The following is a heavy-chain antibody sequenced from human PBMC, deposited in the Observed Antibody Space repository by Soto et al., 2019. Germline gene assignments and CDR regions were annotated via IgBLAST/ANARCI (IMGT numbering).Heavy chain of an antibody. V-gene: IGHV3-23*01. J-gene: IGHJ4*02. CDR1: GFTFSSYA. D-gene: IGHD3-3*01. CDR3: AKNRTPFLRFLEQKAGFDY. Sequence: GGSLRLSCAASGFTFSSYAMSWVRDAPGKGLEWVSAISGSGGSTYYADSVKGRFTISRDNSKNTLYLQMNSLRAEDTAVYYCAKNRTPFLRFLEQKAGFDYWGQGTLVTVSS. CDR2: ISGSGGST.